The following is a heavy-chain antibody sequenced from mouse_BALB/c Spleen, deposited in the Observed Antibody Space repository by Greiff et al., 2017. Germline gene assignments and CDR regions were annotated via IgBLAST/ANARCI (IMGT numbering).Heavy chain of an antibody. CDR1: GFTFSSYG. Sequence: EVQLVESGGDLVKPGGSLKLSCAASGFTFSSYGMSWVRQTPDKRLEWVATISSGGSYTYYPDSVKGRFTISRDNAKNTLYLQMSSLKSEDTAMYYCARHDLYGNSFDYWGQGTTLTVSS. CDR3: ARHDLYGNSFDY. CDR2: ISSGGSYT. V-gene: IGHV5-6*01. J-gene: IGHJ2*01. D-gene: IGHD2-1*01.